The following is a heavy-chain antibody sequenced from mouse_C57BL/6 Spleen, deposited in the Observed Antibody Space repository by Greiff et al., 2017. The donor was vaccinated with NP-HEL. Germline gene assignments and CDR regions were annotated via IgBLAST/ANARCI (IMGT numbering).Heavy chain of an antibody. Sequence: VQLQQSGAELARPGASVKLSCKASGYTFTSYGISWVKQRTGQGLEWIGEIYPRSGNTYYNEKFKGKATLTADKSSSTAYMELRSRTSEDSAVYFCARWAYGSSLYYFDYWGQGTTLTVSS. CDR3: ARWAYGSSLYYFDY. V-gene: IGHV1-81*01. J-gene: IGHJ2*01. D-gene: IGHD1-1*01. CDR1: GYTFTSYG. CDR2: IYPRSGNT.